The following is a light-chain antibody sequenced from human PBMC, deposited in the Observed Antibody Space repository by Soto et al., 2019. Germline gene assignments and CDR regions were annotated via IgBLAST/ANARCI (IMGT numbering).Light chain of an antibody. CDR1: QSVSSY. J-gene: IGKJ3*01. V-gene: IGKV3-11*01. CDR2: DAS. CDR3: QQRYNWPFT. Sequence: EIVLTQSPATRYLSPGARATLSCRASQSVSSYLAWFQQKPGQAPRLLIYDASNRATGIPARFSGSGSGTDFTLTISSLEPEDFALYYCQQRYNWPFTVGPGTKLDI.